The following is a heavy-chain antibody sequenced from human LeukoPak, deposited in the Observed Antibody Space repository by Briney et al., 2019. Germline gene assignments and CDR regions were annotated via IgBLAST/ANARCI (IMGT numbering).Heavy chain of an antibody. V-gene: IGHV3-21*01. CDR2: ISSSSSYI. D-gene: IGHD2-21*02. CDR1: GFTCSSYS. J-gene: IGHJ3*02. CDR3: AREREMLAYCGGDCYSGDDAFDI. Sequence: GGSLRLSCAASGFTCSSYSMNWVRQAPGKGLEWVSSISSSSSYIYYADSVKGRFTISRDNAKNSLYLQMNSLRAEDTAVYYCAREREMLAYCGGDCYSGDDAFDIWGQGTMVTVSS.